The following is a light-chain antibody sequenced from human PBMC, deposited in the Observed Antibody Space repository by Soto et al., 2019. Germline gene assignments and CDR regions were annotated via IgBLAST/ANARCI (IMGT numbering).Light chain of an antibody. Sequence: QSVLTQPASVSGSPGQSITISCTGTSNDIGNYNYVSWYQQHPGKAPKVIIYEVTNRPSGISDRFSGSKSGNTASLTISGLQAEDEADYYFTSYTTISTLYVFGSGTQLTVL. J-gene: IGLJ1*01. CDR3: TSYTTISTLYV. CDR2: EVT. V-gene: IGLV2-14*01. CDR1: SNDIGNYNY.